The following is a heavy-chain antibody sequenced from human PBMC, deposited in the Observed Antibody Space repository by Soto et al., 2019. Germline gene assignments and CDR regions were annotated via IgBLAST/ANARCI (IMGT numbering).Heavy chain of an antibody. CDR3: ARAQTARFGGQNYYGMDV. V-gene: IGHV1-8*01. D-gene: IGHD3-10*01. Sequence: ASVKVSCKASGYTFTSYDINWVRQATGQGLEWMGWMNPNSGNTGYAQKFRGRVTMTRNTSISTAYMELSSLRSEDTAVYYCARAQTARFGGQNYYGMDVWGQGTTVTVSS. CDR1: GYTFTSYD. CDR2: MNPNSGNT. J-gene: IGHJ6*02.